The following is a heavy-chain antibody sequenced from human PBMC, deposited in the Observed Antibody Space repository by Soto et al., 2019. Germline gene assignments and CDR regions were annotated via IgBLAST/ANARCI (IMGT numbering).Heavy chain of an antibody. D-gene: IGHD3-10*01. CDR2: ISSSSSYI. CDR1: GFTFSSYA. Sequence: PGGSLRLSCAASGFTFSSYAMSWVRQAPGKGLEWVSSISSSSSYIYYADSVKGRFTISRDNAKNSLYLQMNSLRAEDTAVYYCARGVGPSWSYYNSYFDYWGQGTLVTVSS. J-gene: IGHJ4*02. CDR3: ARGVGPSWSYYNSYFDY. V-gene: IGHV3-21*01.